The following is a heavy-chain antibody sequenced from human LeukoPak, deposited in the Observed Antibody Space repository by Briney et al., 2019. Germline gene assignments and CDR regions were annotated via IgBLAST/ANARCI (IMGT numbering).Heavy chain of an antibody. Sequence: GESLKISCKASGYSFTNYWIGWVLQVPGKGLELMGVIYPFDSDTRYSPSFEGQVTISADKYITTAYLQWSGLKASDTAMYYCARRAGYSSSWVFDYWGQGTLVTVSS. V-gene: IGHV5-51*01. J-gene: IGHJ4*02. CDR2: IYPFDSDT. CDR3: ARRAGYSSSWVFDY. D-gene: IGHD6-13*01. CDR1: GYSFTNYW.